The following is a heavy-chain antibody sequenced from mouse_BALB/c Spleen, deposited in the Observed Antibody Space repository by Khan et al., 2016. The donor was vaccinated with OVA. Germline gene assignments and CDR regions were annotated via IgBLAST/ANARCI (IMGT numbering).Heavy chain of an antibody. D-gene: IGHD2-4*01. CDR3: ARNVYEYDPWIAY. V-gene: IGHV8-12*01. CDR1: GFSLTTSGMG. J-gene: IGHJ3*01. Sequence: QVTLKESGPGILQPSQTLSLTCSFSGFSLTTSGMGVSWIRQPSGKGLEWLAHIYWDDDKRYNPSLKSRLTISKDTSRNQVFLKITSVDTADTATYFCARNVYEYDPWIAYWGQGTLVTVSA. CDR2: IYWDDDK.